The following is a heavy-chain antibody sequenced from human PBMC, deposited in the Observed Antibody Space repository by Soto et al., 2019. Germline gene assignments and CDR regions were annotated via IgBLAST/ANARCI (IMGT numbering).Heavy chain of an antibody. CDR2: ISAYNGNT. CDR1: GYTFTSYG. V-gene: IGHV1-18*01. CDR3: ARANDYVDYGDLGWFDP. D-gene: IGHD4-17*01. J-gene: IGHJ5*02. Sequence: HGQLVQSGAEVKKPGVSVKVSCKASGYTFTSYGSSWVRQAPGQGLEWMGWISAYNGNTNYAQKLQGRVTMTTDTSTSTAYMELRSLRSDDTAVYYCARANDYVDYGDLGWFDPWGQGTLVTVSS.